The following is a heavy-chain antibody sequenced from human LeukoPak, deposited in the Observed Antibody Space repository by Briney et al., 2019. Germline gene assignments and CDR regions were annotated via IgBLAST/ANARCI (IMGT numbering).Heavy chain of an antibody. Sequence: SETLSLTSTVSGGSISSYYWSWIPPPPGKGLEWCGYIYYSGSTNYNPSLKSRVTISVDTSKDQFSLKMSSVTAAGTAVYFCARHNSGWSLGHPNWFDRWGQGTLVTVS. J-gene: IGHJ5*02. CDR1: GGSISSYY. V-gene: IGHV4-59*08. D-gene: IGHD6-19*01. CDR2: IYYSGST. CDR3: ARHNSGWSLGHPNWFDR.